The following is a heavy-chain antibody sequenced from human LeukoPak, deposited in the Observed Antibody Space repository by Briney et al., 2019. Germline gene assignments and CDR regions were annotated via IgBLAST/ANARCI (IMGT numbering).Heavy chain of an antibody. CDR2: ISWNSGSI. V-gene: IGHV3-9*01. CDR3: ARGAYSSSWLNFDY. CDR1: GFTFDDYA. D-gene: IGHD6-13*01. J-gene: IGHJ4*02. Sequence: GGSLRLSCAASGFTFDDYAMHWVRQAPGKGLEWVSGISWNSGSIGYADSVKGRFTISRDNAKNSLYLQMNSLRAEDTAVYYCARGAYSSSWLNFDYWGQGTLVTVSS.